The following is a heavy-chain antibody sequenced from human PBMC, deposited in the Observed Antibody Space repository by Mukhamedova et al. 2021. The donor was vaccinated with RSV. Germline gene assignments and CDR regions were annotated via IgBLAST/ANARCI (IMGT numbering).Heavy chain of an antibody. CDR3: ARGGSYYPFDY. J-gene: IGHJ4*02. V-gene: IGHV3-72*01. CDR2: TRNKANSYTT. CDR1: Y. Sequence: YMDWVRQAPGKGLEWVGRTRNKANSYTTEYAASVKGRFTISRDDSRNSLFLQMNSLNTDDTAVYYCARGGSYYPFDYLGQGTLVTVS. D-gene: IGHD1-26*01.